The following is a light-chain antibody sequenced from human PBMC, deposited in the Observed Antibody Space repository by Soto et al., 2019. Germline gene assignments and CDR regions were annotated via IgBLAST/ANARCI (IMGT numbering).Light chain of an antibody. J-gene: IGKJ2*01. Sequence: EILLTQSPGTLSLSPGDRATLSCRASRTVSNIYLVWYQQRPGQAPRLLIYETSIRASGIPDRFSGSGSGTDFTLTISRLEPEDFAVYWCQQFGTSPYTFGQGTKVEIK. V-gene: IGKV3-20*01. CDR3: QQFGTSPYT. CDR1: RTVSNIY. CDR2: ETS.